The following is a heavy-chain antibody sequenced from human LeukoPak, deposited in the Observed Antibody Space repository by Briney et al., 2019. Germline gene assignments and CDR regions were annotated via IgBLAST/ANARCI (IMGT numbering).Heavy chain of an antibody. Sequence: SETLSLNCTVSGGSVSSGSYYWSWIRQPPGKGLEWIGYIYYSGSTNYNPSLKSRVTISVDTSKNQFSLKLSSVTAADTAVYYCARALMVRGVITYYYFDYWGQGTLVTVSS. CDR1: GGSVSSGSYY. CDR2: IYYSGST. V-gene: IGHV4-61*01. CDR3: ARALMVRGVITYYYFDY. J-gene: IGHJ4*02. D-gene: IGHD3-10*01.